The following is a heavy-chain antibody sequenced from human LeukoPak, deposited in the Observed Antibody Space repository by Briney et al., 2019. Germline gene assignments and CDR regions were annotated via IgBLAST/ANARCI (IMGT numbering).Heavy chain of an antibody. CDR1: GGSISSYY. CDR3: ARDRGTTPDGNFQH. V-gene: IGHV4-59*01. D-gene: IGHD1-1*01. Sequence: PSETLSLTCTVSGGSISSYYWSWIRQPPGKGLEWIGYIYYSGSTNYNPSLKSRVTISVDTSKNLFSLKLSSVTAADTAVYYCARDRGTTPDGNFQHWGQGTLVTVSS. J-gene: IGHJ1*01. CDR2: IYYSGST.